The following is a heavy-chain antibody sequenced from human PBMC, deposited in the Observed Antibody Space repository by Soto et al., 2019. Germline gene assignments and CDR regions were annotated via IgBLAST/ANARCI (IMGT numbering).Heavy chain of an antibody. CDR1: GGSISSYY. J-gene: IGHJ6*02. Sequence: PSETLSLTCTVSGGSISSYYWSWFRQPPGKGLEWIGYMYNTGSTVYNPSLKSRVTISVDTSKNQFSLKLNAVTAADTAVYYCGRYFFCYCGKDRDPLYFWGQGSTVPVSS. CDR3: GRYFFCYCGKDRDPLYF. CDR2: MYNTGST. V-gene: IGHV4-59*01. D-gene: IGHD2-21*01.